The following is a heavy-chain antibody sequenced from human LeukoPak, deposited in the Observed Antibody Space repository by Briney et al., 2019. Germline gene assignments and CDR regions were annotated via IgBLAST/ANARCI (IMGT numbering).Heavy chain of an antibody. V-gene: IGHV1-69*13. CDR2: FSPIFGTA. D-gene: IGHD2-2*01. J-gene: IGHJ4*02. CDR1: GYAFTVYN. CDR3: ASAHYCSSTSGQPQAIDY. Sequence: GASVKVSFTAAGYAFTVYNMHWVRQGPGQGLEWMGGFSPIFGTANYAQKVQGRVTITADESTSTAYMELSSLRSEDTAVYYWASAHYCSSTSGQPQAIDYWGQGTLVTVSS.